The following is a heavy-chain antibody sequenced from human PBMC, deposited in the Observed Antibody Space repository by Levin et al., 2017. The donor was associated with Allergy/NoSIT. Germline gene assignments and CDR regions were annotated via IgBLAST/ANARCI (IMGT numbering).Heavy chain of an antibody. Sequence: SGGSLRLSCSASGFTFSNYAMTWVRQAPGKGLESVSGISGSGETTYYADSVRGRFTVSRDNSNNTLYLLMNSLRAEDTALYYCAKGIAARRGWFDPWGQGTLVTVSS. CDR1: GFTFSNYA. V-gene: IGHV3-23*01. D-gene: IGHD6-6*01. CDR2: ISGSGETT. J-gene: IGHJ5*02. CDR3: AKGIAARRGWFDP.